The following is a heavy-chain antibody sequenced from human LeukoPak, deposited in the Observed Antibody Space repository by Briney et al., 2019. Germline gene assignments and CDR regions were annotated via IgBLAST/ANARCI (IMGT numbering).Heavy chain of an antibody. Sequence: GGSLRLSCAASGFTFSSYSMNWVRQAPGKGLEWVSYISSSGSAKYYTDSVEGRFTISRDNAKNSLYLQMNSLRDEDTAVYYCARDLRNYYGMDVWGQGTTVTVS. CDR3: ARDLRNYYGMDV. CDR1: GFTFSSYS. CDR2: ISSSGSAK. J-gene: IGHJ6*02. V-gene: IGHV3-48*02. D-gene: IGHD1-14*01.